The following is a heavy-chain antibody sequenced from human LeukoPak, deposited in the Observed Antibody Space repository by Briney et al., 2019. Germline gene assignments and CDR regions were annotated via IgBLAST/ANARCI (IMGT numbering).Heavy chain of an antibody. Sequence: PSETLSLTCTVSGESMSGFYWNWIRQPPGKGLEWIGYMHYTGSTNYNPSLKSRVTISVDTSKNQFSLKLSSVSAADTAVYYCARARNYYDSSGYYSSSSFDYWGQGTLVTVSS. D-gene: IGHD3-22*01. J-gene: IGHJ4*02. V-gene: IGHV4-59*01. CDR3: ARARNYYDSSGYYSSSSFDY. CDR1: GESMSGFY. CDR2: MHYTGST.